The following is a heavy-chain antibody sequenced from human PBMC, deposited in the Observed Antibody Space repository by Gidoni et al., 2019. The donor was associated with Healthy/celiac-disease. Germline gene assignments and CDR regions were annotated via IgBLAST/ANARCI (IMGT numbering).Heavy chain of an antibody. J-gene: IGHJ4*02. Sequence: EVQLVESGGGLVQPGRSLRLSCTASGFTFGDYAMSWFRQAPGKGLEWVGFIRSKAYGGTTEYAASVKGRFTISRDDSKSIAYLQMNSLKTEDTAVYYCTRTDVHDYGDHYWGQGTLVTVSS. V-gene: IGHV3-49*03. CDR1: GFTFGDYA. CDR3: TRTDVHDYGDHY. CDR2: IRSKAYGGTT. D-gene: IGHD4-17*01.